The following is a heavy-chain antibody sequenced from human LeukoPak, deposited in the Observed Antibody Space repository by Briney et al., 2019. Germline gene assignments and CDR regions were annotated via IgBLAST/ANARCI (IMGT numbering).Heavy chain of an antibody. CDR2: IKQEGSEK. CDR3: ARDAFTIFGVVTPRGARFDP. J-gene: IGHJ5*02. D-gene: IGHD3-3*01. V-gene: IGHV3-7*01. Sequence: GGSLRLSCAASGFTFSSYWMSWVRQSPGKGLEWVANIKQEGSEKYYVDSVKGRFTISRDNAKNSLYLQMNSLRAEDTAVYYCARDAFTIFGVVTPRGARFDPWGQGTLVTVSS. CDR1: GFTFSSYW.